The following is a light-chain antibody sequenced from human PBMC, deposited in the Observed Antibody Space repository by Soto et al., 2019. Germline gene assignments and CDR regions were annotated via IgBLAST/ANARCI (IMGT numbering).Light chain of an antibody. V-gene: IGLV2-23*02. CDR3: CSYAGSTPYV. CDR2: EVS. CDR1: SSDVGSYNL. J-gene: IGLJ1*01. Sequence: QSVLTQPASVSGSPGQSITISCTGTSSDVGSYNLVSWYQRHPGKAPKLMIYEVSKRPSGVSNRFSGSKSGNTASLTISWLQAEDEADYYCCSYAGSTPYVFGTGTKVTVL.